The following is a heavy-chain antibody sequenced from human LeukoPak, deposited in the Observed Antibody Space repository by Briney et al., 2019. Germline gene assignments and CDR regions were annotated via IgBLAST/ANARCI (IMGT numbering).Heavy chain of an antibody. J-gene: IGHJ4*02. V-gene: IGHV4-34*01. D-gene: IGHD2-15*01. CDR2: INHSGST. CDR1: GGSFSGYY. Sequence: SETLSLTCAVYGGSFSGYYWSWIRQPPGKGLEWIGEINHSGSTNYNPSLKSRVTISVDTSKNQFSLKLSSVTAADTAVYYCARVSLIVVAIDYWGQGTLVTVSS. CDR3: ARVSLIVVAIDY.